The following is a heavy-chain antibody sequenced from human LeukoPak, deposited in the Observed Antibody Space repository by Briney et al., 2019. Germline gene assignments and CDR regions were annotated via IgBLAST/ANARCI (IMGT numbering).Heavy chain of an antibody. CDR3: ARDGRIVGATRINLFDY. D-gene: IGHD1-26*01. V-gene: IGHV3-33*01. CDR1: GFTFSSYG. J-gene: IGHJ4*02. CDR2: IWYDGSNK. Sequence: GRSLRLSCAASGFTFSSYGMHWVRQAPGKGLEWVAVIWYDGSNKYYADSVKGRFTISRDNSKNTLYLQMNSLRAEDTAVYYCARDGRIVGATRINLFDYWGQGTLVTVSS.